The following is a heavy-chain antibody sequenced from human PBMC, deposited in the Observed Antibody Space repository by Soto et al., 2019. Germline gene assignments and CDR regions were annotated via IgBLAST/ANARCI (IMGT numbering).Heavy chain of an antibody. CDR3: AVGYCSGGSCYGHFDY. J-gene: IGHJ4*02. V-gene: IGHV3-23*01. CDR2: VSGSGSNT. Sequence: PGGSLRLSCAASGFTFSSYAMNWVRQAPGKGLEWVSAVSGSGSNTYYADSVKGRFTISRDNSKNTLYLQMNSLRAEDTAVYYCAVGYCSGGSCYGHFDYWGQGTLVTVSS. CDR1: GFTFSSYA. D-gene: IGHD2-15*01.